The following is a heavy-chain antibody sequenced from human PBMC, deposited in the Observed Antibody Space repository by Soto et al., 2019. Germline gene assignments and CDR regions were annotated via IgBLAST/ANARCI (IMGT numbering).Heavy chain of an antibody. D-gene: IGHD2-21*02. Sequence: QVQLVQSGAEVKKPGASVKVSCKASGYIFRTYGITWVRQAPGQGLEWMGWISVKNGNTNYAQKFQARVTMTTDTSTSTAYMELGSLRSDDTAVYYCARYGDPEAFDVWGQGTMVTVSS. J-gene: IGHJ3*01. CDR3: ARYGDPEAFDV. V-gene: IGHV1-18*01. CDR2: ISVKNGNT. CDR1: GYIFRTYG.